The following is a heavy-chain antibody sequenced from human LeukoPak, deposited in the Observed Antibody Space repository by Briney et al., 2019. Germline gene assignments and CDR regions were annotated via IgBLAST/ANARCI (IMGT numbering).Heavy chain of an antibody. J-gene: IGHJ4*02. V-gene: IGHV4-34*01. D-gene: IGHD3-9*01. CDR1: GGSFSGYY. Sequence: SETLSLTCAVYGGSFSGYYWSWIRQPPGKGLEWIGEINHSGSTNYNPSLKSRVTISVDTSKNQFSLKLSSVTAADTAVYYCARGGGDLLRYFDWLLYRYVDYWGQGTLVTVSS. CDR2: INHSGST. CDR3: ARGGGDLLRYFDWLLYRYVDY.